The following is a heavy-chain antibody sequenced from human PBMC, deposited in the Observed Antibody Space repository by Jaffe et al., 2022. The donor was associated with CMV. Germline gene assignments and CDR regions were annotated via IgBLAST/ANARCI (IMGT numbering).Heavy chain of an antibody. J-gene: IGHJ4*02. D-gene: IGHD1-1*01. Sequence: EVQLVESGGGLIKPGGSLRLSCAASGFTLNNAWMSWVRQAPGKGLEWVGHIKRKSDGGTTDYAAPVKGRFTISGDDSKNTLFLQMNSLKTEDTAVYYCTTDSVVLAVAPTTFDYWGQGTLVTVSS. CDR3: TTDSVVLAVAPTTFDY. V-gene: IGHV3-15*01. CDR2: IKRKSDGGTT. CDR1: GFTLNNAW.